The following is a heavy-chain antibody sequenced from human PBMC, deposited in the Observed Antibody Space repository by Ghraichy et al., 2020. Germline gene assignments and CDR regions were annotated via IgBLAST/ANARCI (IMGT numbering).Heavy chain of an antibody. CDR2: INTSKGNT. CDR3: ARAMGPTYHYYMDV. Sequence: ASVKVSCKAFGYTFTTDGISWVRQAPGQGLEWLGWINTSKGNTNYAQKFQGRVTMTTDTSTSTAYMELRSLRSDDTAMYYCARAMGPTYHYYMDVWGQGTTVTVSS. D-gene: IGHD1-26*01. J-gene: IGHJ6*03. V-gene: IGHV1-18*04. CDR1: GYTFTTDG.